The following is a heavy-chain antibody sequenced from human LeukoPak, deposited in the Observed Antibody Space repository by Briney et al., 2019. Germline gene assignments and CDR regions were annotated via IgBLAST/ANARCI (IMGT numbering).Heavy chain of an antibody. D-gene: IGHD5-12*01. CDR1: GFTFSDYY. J-gene: IGHJ4*02. Sequence: GGSLRLSCAASGFTFSDYYVSWIRQAPGKGLERVSYISSSGSTIYYADSVKGRFTISRDNAKNSLYLQMNSLRAEDTAVYYCASYSGYENVVDYWGQGTLVTVSS. CDR2: ISSSGSTI. V-gene: IGHV3-11*01. CDR3: ASYSGYENVVDY.